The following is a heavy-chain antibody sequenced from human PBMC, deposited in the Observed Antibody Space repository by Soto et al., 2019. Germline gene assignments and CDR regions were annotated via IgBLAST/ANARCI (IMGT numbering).Heavy chain of an antibody. CDR1: GYTFTSYA. V-gene: IGHV1-3*01. D-gene: IGHD3-10*01. J-gene: IGHJ6*02. CDR2: INAGNGNT. CDR3: ARGAITMVRGPEGWIYYYGMDV. Sequence: QVQLVQSGAEVKKPGASVKVSCKASGYTFTSYAMHWVRQAPGQRLEWMGWINAGNGNTKYSQKFQGRVTITRDTSASTAYMELSSLRSEDTAVYYCARGAITMVRGPEGWIYYYGMDVWGQGTTVTVSS.